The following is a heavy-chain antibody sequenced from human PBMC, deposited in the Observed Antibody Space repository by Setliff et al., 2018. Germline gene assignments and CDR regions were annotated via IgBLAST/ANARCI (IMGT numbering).Heavy chain of an antibody. CDR1: GGSFSGYY. CDR2: INHSGST. D-gene: IGHD3-3*01. J-gene: IGHJ6*02. Sequence: SETLSLTCTVSGGSFSGYYWSWIRQPPGKGLEWIGEINHSGSTNYNPSLKSRVTISVDTSKNQFSLKLSSVTAADTAVYYCARGSQYYNFWSGYHLDYYYYGMDVWGQGTTVTVSS. CDR3: ARGSQYYNFWSGYHLDYYYYGMDV. V-gene: IGHV4-34*01.